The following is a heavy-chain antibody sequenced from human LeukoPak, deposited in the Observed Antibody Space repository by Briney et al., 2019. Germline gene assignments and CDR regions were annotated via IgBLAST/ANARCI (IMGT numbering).Heavy chain of an antibody. Sequence: GGSLRLSCAASGFTFSSYAMSWVRQAPGKGLEWVSAISGSGGSTYYADSVKGQFTISRDNSKNTLYLQMNSLRAEDTAVYYCARAFQVVPAATEDYWGQGTLVTVSS. CDR1: GFTFSSYA. CDR3: ARAFQVVPAATEDY. CDR2: ISGSGGST. J-gene: IGHJ4*02. V-gene: IGHV3-23*01. D-gene: IGHD2-2*01.